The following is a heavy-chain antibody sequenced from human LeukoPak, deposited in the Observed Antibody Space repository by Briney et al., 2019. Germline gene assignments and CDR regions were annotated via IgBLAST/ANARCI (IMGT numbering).Heavy chain of an antibody. CDR2: ITWVDQK. D-gene: IGHD3-22*01. Sequence: SGPTLVKPTQTLTRTFTFSGFSLTTSGVGVGWIRLPPGKSLEWLALITWVDQKVDRPSLQSRLSITKDTSKNQVVLTMTSVDPVDTATYYCAHRRDSSGYHYRWWFAPWGQGTLVTVSS. CDR3: AHRRDSSGYHYRWWFAP. J-gene: IGHJ5*02. V-gene: IGHV2-5*02. CDR1: GFSLTTSGVG.